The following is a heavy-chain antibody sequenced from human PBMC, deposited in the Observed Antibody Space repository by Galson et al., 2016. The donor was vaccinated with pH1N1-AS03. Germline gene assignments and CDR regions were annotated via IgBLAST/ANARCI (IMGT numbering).Heavy chain of an antibody. Sequence: CADSGFMFRFNWMTWVRQAPGKGLYWVANISPDGSVKHYVDSVKGRFTISRDNAKGSLYLQMNSLRAEDTAVYYCARSSNWAFDYWGQGSLVTVSS. CDR1: GFMFRFNW. CDR3: ARSSNWAFDY. J-gene: IGHJ4*02. D-gene: IGHD1-1*01. V-gene: IGHV3-7*03. CDR2: ISPDGSVK.